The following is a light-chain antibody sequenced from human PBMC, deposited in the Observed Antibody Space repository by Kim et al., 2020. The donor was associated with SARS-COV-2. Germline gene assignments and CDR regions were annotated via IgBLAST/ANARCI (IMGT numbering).Light chain of an antibody. CDR3: QQYNNWPPLT. Sequence: EIVMTQSPATLSVSPGERAPLSCRASQSVSSNLAWYQQKPGQAPRLLIYGASIRATGIPARFSGSGSGTEFTLTISSLQSEDFAVYYCQQYNNWPPLTFGGGTKVDIK. J-gene: IGKJ4*01. CDR1: QSVSSN. CDR2: GAS. V-gene: IGKV3D-15*01.